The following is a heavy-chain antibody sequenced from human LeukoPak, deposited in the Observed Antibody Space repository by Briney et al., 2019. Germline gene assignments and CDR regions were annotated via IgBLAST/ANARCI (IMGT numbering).Heavy chain of an antibody. J-gene: IGHJ4*02. Sequence: PGGSLRLSCAASGFTFSSYAMSWVRQAPGKGLEWVSAISGSGGSTYYADSVKGRFTISRDNSKNTLYLQMNSLRAEDTAVYYCAKGRTSHRRVFPYYFDYWGQGTLVTVSS. CDR1: GFTFSSYA. CDR3: AKGRTSHRRVFPYYFDY. V-gene: IGHV3-23*01. CDR2: ISGSGGST. D-gene: IGHD1-14*01.